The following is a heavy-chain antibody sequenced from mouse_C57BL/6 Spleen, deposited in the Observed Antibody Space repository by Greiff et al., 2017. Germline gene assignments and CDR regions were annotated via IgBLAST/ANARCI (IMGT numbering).Heavy chain of an antibody. CDR3: ARLSNWDWYFDV. Sequence: EVKLMESGGGLVKPGGSLKLSCAASGFTFSSYTMSWVRQTPEKRLEWVATISGGGGNNYYPDSVKGRFTISRDNAKHTLYLQMSSLRSEDTALYYCARLSNWDWYFDVWGTGTTVTVSS. J-gene: IGHJ1*03. V-gene: IGHV5-9*01. D-gene: IGHD4-1*01. CDR1: GFTFSSYT. CDR2: ISGGGGNN.